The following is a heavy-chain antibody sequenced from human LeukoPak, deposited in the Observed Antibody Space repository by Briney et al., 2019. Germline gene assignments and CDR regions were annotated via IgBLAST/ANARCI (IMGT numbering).Heavy chain of an antibody. CDR2: FDPEDGET. CDR3: ATRCSSTSCYTGGLDY. J-gene: IGHJ4*02. D-gene: IGHD2-2*02. V-gene: IGHV1-24*01. Sequence: ASVKVSCKVSGYTLTELSMHWVRQAPGKGLEWMGGFDPEDGETIYAQKFQGRVTMTEDTSTDTAYMELSSLRSEDTAVYYCATRCSSTSCYTGGLDYWGQGTLVTVSS. CDR1: GYTLTELS.